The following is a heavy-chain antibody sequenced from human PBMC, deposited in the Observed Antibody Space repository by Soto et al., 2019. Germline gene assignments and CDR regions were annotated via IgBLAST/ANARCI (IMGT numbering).Heavy chain of an antibody. D-gene: IGHD1-26*01. CDR2: FTAACRNT. CDR1: VFTFIDFG. V-gene: IGHV3-23*01. CDR3: AKMGGGKLKKLLHV. Sequence: PGGSRRLSCSASVFTFIDFGMSWVLKAPGKGLEWVSTFTAACRNTFYADSVKGRFTISRDNSKSTLYLHVNSLRVDDTAVYYCAKMGGGKLKKLLHVWGQRTMLTVSS. J-gene: IGHJ1*01.